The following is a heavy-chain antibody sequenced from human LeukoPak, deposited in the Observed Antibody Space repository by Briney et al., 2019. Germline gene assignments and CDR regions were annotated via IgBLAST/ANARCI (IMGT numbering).Heavy chain of an antibody. CDR3: ARAGGYGLIDY. CDR1: AASMSNYY. D-gene: IGHD5-18*01. V-gene: IGHV4-39*07. J-gene: IGHJ4*02. Sequence: SETLSLTCNVSAASMSNYYWVWIRQPPGKGLEWIGSIYHSGTTYSGSTCYNPSLKSRVTISLDTSKNQFSLKVGSMTAADTAVYYCARAGGYGLIDYWGQGTMVTVSS. CDR2: IYHSGTTYSGST.